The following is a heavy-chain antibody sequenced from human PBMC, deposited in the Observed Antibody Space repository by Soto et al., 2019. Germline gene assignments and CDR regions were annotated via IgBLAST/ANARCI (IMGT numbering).Heavy chain of an antibody. J-gene: IGHJ4*02. CDR2: ISPYNGDT. Sequence: ASVKVSCKASGYSFTNYDISWVRQAPGQGLEWMGWISPYNGDTNYAQKLQGRVTMTTDTSTSTAYMELRSLRSDDTAVYYCARYFSSNSCDHYFVYWGQGTLVTVSS. CDR3: ARYFSSNSCDHYFVY. CDR1: GYSFTNYD. V-gene: IGHV1-18*01. D-gene: IGHD2-2*01.